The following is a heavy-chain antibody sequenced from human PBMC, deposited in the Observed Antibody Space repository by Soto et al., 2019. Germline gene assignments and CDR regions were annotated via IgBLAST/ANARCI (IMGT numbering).Heavy chain of an antibody. J-gene: IGHJ4*02. CDR1: GFIFSNYV. Sequence: EVQLVDSGGGLVQPGGSLRLSCAASGFIFSNYVMSWVRQAPGKGLEWVSSISDSGGTSYYADSVKGRFTISRDNXXXXXXXXXXXXXXXXXXXXXXXXXXXXXLTFDYWGQGTLVTVSS. CDR2: ISDSGGTS. CDR3: XXXXXXXLTFDY. V-gene: IGHV3-23*04.